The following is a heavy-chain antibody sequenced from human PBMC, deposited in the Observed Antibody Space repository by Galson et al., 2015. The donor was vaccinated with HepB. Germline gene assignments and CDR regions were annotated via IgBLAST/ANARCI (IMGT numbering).Heavy chain of an antibody. CDR3: ARVWGSSWLQCRD. CDR2: IKPSDFWT. J-gene: IGHJ4*02. CDR1: GYTFTSYS. V-gene: IGHV1-46*01. Sequence: SVKVSCKASGYTFTSYSMHWVRQAPGQGLEWMGLIKPSDFWTRYAQKFQGRVTMTTDTSTSTAYMELRSLRSDDTAVYYCARVWGSSWLQCRDWGQGTLVTVSS. D-gene: IGHD5-24*01.